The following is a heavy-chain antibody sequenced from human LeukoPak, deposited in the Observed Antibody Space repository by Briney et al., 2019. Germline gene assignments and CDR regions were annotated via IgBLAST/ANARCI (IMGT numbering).Heavy chain of an antibody. J-gene: IGHJ5*02. V-gene: IGHV4-4*07. CDR3: ARDSGTTGEVKFDP. Sequence: PSETLSLTCTVSGGSISRSYWSWMRQPAGKGPEWIGRIYGSGTITYNPSLESRVTMSVDTSKNQFSLKLRSVTAADTAVYYCARDSGTTGEVKFDPWGQGILVTVSS. D-gene: IGHD3-10*01. CDR1: GGSISRSY. CDR2: IYGSGTI.